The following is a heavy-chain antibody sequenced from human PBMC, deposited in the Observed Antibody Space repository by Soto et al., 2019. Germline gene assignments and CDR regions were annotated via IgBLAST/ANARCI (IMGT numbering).Heavy chain of an antibody. V-gene: IGHV3-23*01. D-gene: IGHD3-16*01. CDR1: GFTFFSYG. Sequence: EVQLLESGGGLVQPGGSLRLSCAASGFTFFSYGISWVRQAPGKGLEWVSAISGSGDNTYYADCVKGRFTVSRDNSKNTLYLQMNSLRAEDTAVYYCAKAFEFVGVLGAVDYWGQGTLVTVSS. J-gene: IGHJ4*02. CDR3: AKAFEFVGVLGAVDY. CDR2: ISGSGDNT.